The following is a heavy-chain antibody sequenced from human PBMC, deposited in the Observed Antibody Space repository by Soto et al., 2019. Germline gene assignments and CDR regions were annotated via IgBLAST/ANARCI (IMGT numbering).Heavy chain of an antibody. D-gene: IGHD7-27*01. J-gene: IGHJ4*02. CDR1: TVYISSIYDY. CDR3: ARGPSGDKVDY. CDR2: IYNGGST. V-gene: IGHV4-30-4*01. Sequence: QVQLQESGPILVKPSQTLSLTCTVSTVYISSIYDYWSWIRQSPAKGLEWIGHIYNGGSTYNNPSLTSRVTIAVDTSKNQYSLQLRSVTAADTAVYYCARGPSGDKVDYWGQGTLVTV.